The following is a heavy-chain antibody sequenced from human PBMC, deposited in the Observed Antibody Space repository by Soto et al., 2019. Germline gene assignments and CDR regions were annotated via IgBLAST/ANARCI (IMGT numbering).Heavy chain of an antibody. D-gene: IGHD5-18*01. CDR3: ARRRPYSYGYYYGMDV. J-gene: IGHJ6*02. CDR1: GNNFTRYW. Sequence: ESLKISFRSSGNNFTRYWIGWGRQMPGEGLEWMGIIYPGDSGTRYSPSFQGQVTISADKSISTAYLQWSSLKASDTAMYYCARRRPYSYGYYYGMDVWGQGTTVTFSS. V-gene: IGHV5-51*01. CDR2: IYPGDSGT.